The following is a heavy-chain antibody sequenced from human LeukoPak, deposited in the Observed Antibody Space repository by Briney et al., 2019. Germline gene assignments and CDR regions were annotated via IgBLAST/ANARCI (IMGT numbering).Heavy chain of an antibody. D-gene: IGHD3-22*01. CDR2: IYHSGST. V-gene: IGHV4-39*01. Sequence: SETLSLTCTVSGGSISSSSYYWGWIRQPPGKGLEWIGEIYHSGSTNYNPSLKSRVTISVDTSKNQFSLRLTSVTAADTAVYYCARPAVYYYDSSGYFAPFDHWGQGTLVTVSS. CDR1: GGSISSSSYY. CDR3: ARPAVYYYDSSGYFAPFDH. J-gene: IGHJ4*02.